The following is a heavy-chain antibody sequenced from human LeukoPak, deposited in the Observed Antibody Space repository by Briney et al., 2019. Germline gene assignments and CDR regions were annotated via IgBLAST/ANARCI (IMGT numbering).Heavy chain of an antibody. Sequence: GGSLRLSCAASGFTFSSYAMSWVRQAPGKGLEWVSAISGSGGSTYYADSVKGRFTISRDNSKNTLYLQMNSLRAEDTAVYYCAKDSRPMVRGVILFDYWGQGTLVTVSS. J-gene: IGHJ4*02. D-gene: IGHD3-10*01. V-gene: IGHV3-23*01. CDR3: AKDSRPMVRGVILFDY. CDR2: ISGSGGST. CDR1: GFTFSSYA.